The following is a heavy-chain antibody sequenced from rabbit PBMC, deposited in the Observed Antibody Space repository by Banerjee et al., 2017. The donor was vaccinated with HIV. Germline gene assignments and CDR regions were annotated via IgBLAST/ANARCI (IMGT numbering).Heavy chain of an antibody. V-gene: IGHV1S45*01. CDR2: IDGGSSGGT. Sequence: QEQLVESGGGLVQPEGSLTLTCTASGFSFSSSYYICWVRQAPGKGLEWIACIDGGSSGGTYYASWAKGRFTISKTSSTTVTLQMTSLTAADTATYFCARDQYVSSSGWYPFNLWGPGTLVTVS. J-gene: IGHJ4*01. D-gene: IGHD1-1*01. CDR1: GFSFSSSYY. CDR3: ARDQYVSSSGWYPFNL.